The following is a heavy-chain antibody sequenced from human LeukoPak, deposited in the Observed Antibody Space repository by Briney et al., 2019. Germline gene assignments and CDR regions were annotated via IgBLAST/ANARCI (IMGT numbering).Heavy chain of an antibody. Sequence: GASVNVSCKVSGYTLTELSMHWVRQAPGKGLEWMGGFDPEDGETIYAQKFQGRVTMTEDTSTDTAYMELSSLRSEDTAVYYCAPKRNVGSRLRYFDWGTDYWGQGTLVTVSS. V-gene: IGHV1-24*01. D-gene: IGHD3-9*01. CDR1: GYTLTELS. J-gene: IGHJ4*02. CDR2: FDPEDGET. CDR3: APKRNVGSRLRYFDWGTDY.